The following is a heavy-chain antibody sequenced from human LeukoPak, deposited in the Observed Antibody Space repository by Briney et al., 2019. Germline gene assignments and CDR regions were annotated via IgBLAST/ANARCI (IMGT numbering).Heavy chain of an antibody. CDR2: INPSGGST. J-gene: IGHJ4*02. D-gene: IGHD1-1*01. Sequence: ASVKDSCKASGYTFTNYYMYWVRQAPGQGLEWMGIINPSGGSTKYAQKFQGRVTMTRDTSTRTVYMELSSLRSDDTAVYYCAREGVDWNHSVYYFDYWGQGTLVTVSS. V-gene: IGHV1-46*01. CDR3: AREGVDWNHSVYYFDY. CDR1: GYTFTNYY.